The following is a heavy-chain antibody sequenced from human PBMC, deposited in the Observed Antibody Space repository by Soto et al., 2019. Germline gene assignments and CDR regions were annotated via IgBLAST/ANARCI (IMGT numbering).Heavy chain of an antibody. CDR1: GGSISSGGYS. Sequence: NPSETLSLTCAVSGGSISSGGYSWSWIRQPPGKGLEWIGYIYHSGSTYYNPSLKSRVTISVDRSKNQFSLKLSSVTAADTAVYYCASLRRGYSYGFDYWGQGTLVTVSS. CDR3: ASLRRGYSYGFDY. CDR2: IYHSGST. V-gene: IGHV4-30-2*01. J-gene: IGHJ4*02. D-gene: IGHD5-18*01.